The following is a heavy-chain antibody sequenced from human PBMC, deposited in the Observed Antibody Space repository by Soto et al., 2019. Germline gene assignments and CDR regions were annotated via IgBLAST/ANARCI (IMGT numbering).Heavy chain of an antibody. D-gene: IGHD6-13*01. Sequence: QVQLVQSGAEVKKPGASVKFSCKASGYTFTSYDINWVRQATGQGLEWMGWMNPNSGNTGYAQRFLGRVTMTRDTSMSIEYMELSSLRSEDTDLYYCTRDAGKKLVPYGWFDPWGQGSVVPVTS. CDR1: GYTFTSYD. J-gene: IGHJ5*02. V-gene: IGHV1-8*01. CDR3: TRDAGKKLVPYGWFDP. CDR2: MNPNSGNT.